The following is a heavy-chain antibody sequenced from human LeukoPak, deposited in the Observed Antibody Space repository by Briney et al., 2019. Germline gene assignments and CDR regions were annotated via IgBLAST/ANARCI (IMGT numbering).Heavy chain of an antibody. CDR3: ARDWDYDILTGLYKEGGFDY. CDR2: ISSSSRYI. V-gene: IGHV3-21*01. J-gene: IGHJ4*02. D-gene: IGHD3-9*01. Sequence: GGSLRLSCAASGFTFSSYSMNWVRQAPGKGLEWVSSISSSSRYIYYADSEKGRFTISRDNAKNSLYLQMNSLRAENTAAYYSARDWDYDILTGLYKEGGFDYWGQGTLVTVSS. CDR1: GFTFSSYS.